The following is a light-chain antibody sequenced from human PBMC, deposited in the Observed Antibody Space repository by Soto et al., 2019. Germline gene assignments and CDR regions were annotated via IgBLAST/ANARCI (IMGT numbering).Light chain of an antibody. V-gene: IGKV1-33*01. Sequence: DIQMTQSPSSLSASVGDRVTITCQASQDISNYLNWYQQKPGKAPKLLIYDASNLETGVPSRVSGSGSGTDFTFTISSLQPEDIATYYCQQYDNLLFTFGPGTKVHIK. CDR3: QQYDNLLFT. J-gene: IGKJ3*01. CDR2: DAS. CDR1: QDISNY.